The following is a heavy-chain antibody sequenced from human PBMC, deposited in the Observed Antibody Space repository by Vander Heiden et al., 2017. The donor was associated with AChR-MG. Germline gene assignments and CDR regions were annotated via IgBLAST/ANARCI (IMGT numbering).Heavy chain of an antibody. D-gene: IGHD3-3*01. CDR1: GCTFSSHG. CDR2: IWYDGSNK. J-gene: IGHJ6*02. CDR3: ARGGDFWSGYYYYYGMDV. Sequence: QVQLVESGGGVVQPGRSLRLSCAAPGCTFSSHGLHWARQAPGKGLEWVAVIWYDGSNKYYADSLKGRFTISRDNSKNTLYLQMNSLRAEDTAVYYCARGGDFWSGYYYYYGMDVWGQGTTVTVSS. V-gene: IGHV3-33*01.